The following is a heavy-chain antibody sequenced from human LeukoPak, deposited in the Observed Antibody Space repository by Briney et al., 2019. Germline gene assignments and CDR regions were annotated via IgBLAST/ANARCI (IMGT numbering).Heavy chain of an antibody. CDR2: IYISVTT. Sequence: SETLSLTCTVSGGSISTYYWSWIRQPPGKGLEWIGYIYISVTTNYNPSLKSRVTMSVDTSKNQLSMKLSSVTAADTAVYYCARGGDFGDFWGQGTLVTVSS. V-gene: IGHV4-59*01. J-gene: IGHJ4*02. D-gene: IGHD2-21*02. CDR3: ARGGDFGDF. CDR1: GGSISTYY.